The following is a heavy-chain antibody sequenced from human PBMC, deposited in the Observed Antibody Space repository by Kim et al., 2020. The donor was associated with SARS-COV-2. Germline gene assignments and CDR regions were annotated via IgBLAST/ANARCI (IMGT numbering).Heavy chain of an antibody. J-gene: IGHJ4*02. D-gene: IGHD3-22*01. CDR3: ARDMIEVWLSFDY. V-gene: IGHV6-1*01. Sequence: DSAVAVKSRITSNPDTSKNQFSLQLNSVTPEDTAVYYCARDMIEVWLSFDYWGQGTLVTVSS.